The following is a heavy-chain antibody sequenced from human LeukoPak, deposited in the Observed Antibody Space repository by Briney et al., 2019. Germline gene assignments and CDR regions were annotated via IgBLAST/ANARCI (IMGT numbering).Heavy chain of an antibody. Sequence: PGGSLRLSCAASGFTFSSYEMNWVRQAPGKGLEWVSYISSSGSTIYYADSVKGRFTISRDNAENSLYLQMNSLRAEDTAVYYCAREEGYYFDYWGQGTLVTVSS. CDR3: AREEGYYFDY. CDR2: ISSSGSTI. V-gene: IGHV3-48*03. J-gene: IGHJ4*02. CDR1: GFTFSSYE.